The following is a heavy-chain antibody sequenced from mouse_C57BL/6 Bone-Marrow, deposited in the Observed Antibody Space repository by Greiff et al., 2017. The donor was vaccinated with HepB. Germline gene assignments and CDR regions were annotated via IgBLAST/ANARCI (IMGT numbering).Heavy chain of an antibody. Sequence: EVQLVESGGGLVQPGESLKLSCESNEYEFPSHDMSWVRKTPEKRLELVAAINSDGGSTYYPDTMERRFIISRDNTKKTLYLQMSSLRSEDTALYYCARHGDYYGSSSWYFDVWGTGTTVTVSS. CDR3: ARHGDYYGSSSWYFDV. CDR2: INSDGGST. J-gene: IGHJ1*03. V-gene: IGHV5-2*01. D-gene: IGHD1-1*01. CDR1: EYEFPSHD.